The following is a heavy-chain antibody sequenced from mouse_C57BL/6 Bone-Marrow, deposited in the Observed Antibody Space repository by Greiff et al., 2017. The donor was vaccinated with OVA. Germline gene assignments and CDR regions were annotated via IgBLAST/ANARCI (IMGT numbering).Heavy chain of an antibody. V-gene: IGHV1-54*01. CDR2: INPGSGGT. J-gene: IGHJ1*03. D-gene: IGHD1-1*01. Sequence: SGAELVRPGTSVKVSCKASGYAFTNYLIEWVKQRPGQGLEWIGVINPGSGGTNYNEKFKGKATLTADKSSSTAYMQLSSLTSEDSAVYFCAREGGYGSSYPYWYFDVWGTGTTVTVSS. CDR1: GYAFTNYL. CDR3: AREGGYGSSYPYWYFDV.